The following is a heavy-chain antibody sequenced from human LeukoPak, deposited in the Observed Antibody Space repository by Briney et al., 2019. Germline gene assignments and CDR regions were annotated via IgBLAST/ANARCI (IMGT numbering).Heavy chain of an antibody. CDR2: ISYSGNT. CDR3: ARVGRSGYYPNWFDP. Sequence: SETLSLSCSVSGDSVSSLHSYWTWIRQPPGKGLEWIGYISYSGNTNYNPSLKSRVTISVDTSENYFSLRLTSVTAADTAVYYCARVGRSGYYPNWFDPWGQGTLVTVSS. J-gene: IGHJ5*02. V-gene: IGHV4-61*03. CDR1: GDSVSSLHSY. D-gene: IGHD3-3*01.